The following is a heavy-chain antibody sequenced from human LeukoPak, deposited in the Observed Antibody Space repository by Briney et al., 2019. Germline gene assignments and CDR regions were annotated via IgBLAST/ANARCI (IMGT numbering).Heavy chain of an antibody. D-gene: IGHD3-22*01. CDR3: AKTTRTMIVVVDS. V-gene: IGHV3-30-3*02. CDR2: ISYDGSNK. CDR1: GFTFSSYA. Sequence: GGSLRLSCAASGFTFSSYAMHWVRQAPGKGLEWVAVISYDGSNKYYADSVKGRFTISRDNSKNTLYLQMSSLRVEDTAVYYCAKTTRTMIVVVDSWGQGTLVTVSS. J-gene: IGHJ4*02.